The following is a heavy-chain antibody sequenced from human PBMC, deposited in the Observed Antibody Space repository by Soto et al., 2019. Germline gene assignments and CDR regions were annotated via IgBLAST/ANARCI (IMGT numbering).Heavy chain of an antibody. CDR1: GGSISSYY. J-gene: IGHJ3*02. V-gene: IGHV4-59*01. CDR3: ARETTYNWNSHDAFDI. D-gene: IGHD1-7*01. CDR2: IYYSGST. Sequence: SETLSLTCTVSGGSISSYYWSWIRQPPGKGLEWIGYIYYSGSTNYNPSLKSRVTISVDTSKNQFSLKLSSVTAADTAVYYCARETTYNWNSHDAFDIWGQGTMVTVSS.